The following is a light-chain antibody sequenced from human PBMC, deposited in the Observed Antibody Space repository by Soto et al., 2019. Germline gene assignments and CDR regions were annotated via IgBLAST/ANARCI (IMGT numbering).Light chain of an antibody. CDR2: DVS. Sequence: EIVLTQSPGTLSLSPGERATLSCRASQSVSRYLAWYQQKPGQAPRLLIYDVSNRATGIPARFSGSGSGTDFTLTISSLEPEDFAVYYCQQRSNWPPWTFGQGTKVHIK. J-gene: IGKJ1*01. CDR1: QSVSRY. V-gene: IGKV3-11*01. CDR3: QQRSNWPPWT.